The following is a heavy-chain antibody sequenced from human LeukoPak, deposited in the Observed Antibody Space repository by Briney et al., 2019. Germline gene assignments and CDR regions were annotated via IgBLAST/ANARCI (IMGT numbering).Heavy chain of an antibody. CDR2: IDASGGAT. D-gene: IGHD6-19*01. V-gene: IGHV3-23*01. CDR3: AKGSGSGWYGWFAP. Sequence: GGSLRLSCAASGFSFSNYAMYWVRQAPGKGLEGVSSIDASGGATYYADSVKGRFTISRDNSKNTFYLQMNSLRPEDTAVYFCAKGSGSGWYGWFAPWGQGTLVTVSS. CDR1: GFSFSNYA. J-gene: IGHJ5*02.